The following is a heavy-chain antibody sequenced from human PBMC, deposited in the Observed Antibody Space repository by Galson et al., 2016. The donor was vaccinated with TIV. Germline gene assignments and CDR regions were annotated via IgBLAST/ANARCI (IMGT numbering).Heavy chain of an antibody. V-gene: IGHV1-46*01. J-gene: IGHJ4*02. CDR1: GYTFTSYY. D-gene: IGHD5-12*01. Sequence: SVKVSCKASGYTFTSYYMHWVRQAPGQGLEWMGIINPSGGSTTYAQKFQGRVTMTRDMSTTTVHMELSSLRSEDTAVYYSARDGYRFGNYFDFWGQGTLVTVSS. CDR3: ARDGYRFGNYFDF. CDR2: INPSGGST.